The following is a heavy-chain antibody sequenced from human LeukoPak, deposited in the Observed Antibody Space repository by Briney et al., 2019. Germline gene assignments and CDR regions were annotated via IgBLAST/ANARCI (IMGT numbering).Heavy chain of an antibody. CDR2: IYHSGST. CDR3: ARVTPRVRYFDWLSPQYFDY. Sequence: SGTLSLTCAVSGGSISSSNWWSWVRQPPGKGLEWIGEIYHSGSTNYNPSLKSRVTISVDTSKNQFSLKLSSVTAADTAVYYCARVTPRVRYFDWLSPQYFDYWGQGTLVTVSS. CDR1: GGSISSSNW. D-gene: IGHD3-9*01. J-gene: IGHJ4*02. V-gene: IGHV4-4*02.